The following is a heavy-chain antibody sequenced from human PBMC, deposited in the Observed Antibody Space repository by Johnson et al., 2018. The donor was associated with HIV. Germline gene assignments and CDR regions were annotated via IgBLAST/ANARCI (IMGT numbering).Heavy chain of an antibody. CDR3: ARGRTGTKYDAFDI. J-gene: IGHJ3*02. CDR2: IGTAGDT. Sequence: VQLVESGGGLVQPGGSLRLSCAASGFTFSSYDMHWVRQATGKGLEWVSAIGTAGDTYYPGSVKGRFTISRDNAKNSLYLQMNSLRAEDTAVYYCARGRTGTKYDAFDIWGQGTMVTVSS. CDR1: GFTFSSYD. D-gene: IGHD1-7*01. V-gene: IGHV3-13*01.